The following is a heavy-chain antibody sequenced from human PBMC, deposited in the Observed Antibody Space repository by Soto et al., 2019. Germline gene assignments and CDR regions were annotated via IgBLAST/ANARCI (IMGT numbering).Heavy chain of an antibody. J-gene: IGHJ4*02. D-gene: IGHD3-10*01. CDR1: GGTFSSYA. V-gene: IGHV1-69*13. CDR2: IIPIFGTA. CDR3: ATGRFPTLRGALYYFDY. Sequence: GASVKVSCKASGGTFSSYAISWVRQAPGQGLEWMGGIIPIFGTANYAQKFQGRVTITADESTSTAYMELSSLRSEDTAVYYCATGRFPTLRGALYYFDYWGQGTLVTVSS.